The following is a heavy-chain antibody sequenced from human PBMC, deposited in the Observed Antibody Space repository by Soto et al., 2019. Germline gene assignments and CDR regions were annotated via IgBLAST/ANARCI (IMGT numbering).Heavy chain of an antibody. D-gene: IGHD3-16*01. CDR1: GGTFSSYA. V-gene: IGHV1-69*13. J-gene: IGHJ6*02. CDR3: ARGRAWESTGGRHYYYYGMDV. CDR2: IIPIFGTA. Sequence: GASVKVSCKASGGTFSSYAISWVRQAPGQGLEWMGGIIPIFGTANYAQKFQGRVTITADESTSTAYMELSSLRSEDTAVYYCARGRAWESTGGRHYYYYGMDVWGQGTTVTVSS.